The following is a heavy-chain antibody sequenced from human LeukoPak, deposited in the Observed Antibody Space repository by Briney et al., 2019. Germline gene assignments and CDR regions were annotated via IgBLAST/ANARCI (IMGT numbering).Heavy chain of an antibody. Sequence: GASVKVSCKASGYTFTSYGISWVRQAPGQGLEWMGWINPNSGGTNYAQKFQGRVTMTRDTSISTAYMELSRLRSDDTAVYYCASPGGYGDLLDYWGQGTLVTVSS. CDR1: GYTFTSYG. CDR2: INPNSGGT. D-gene: IGHD4-17*01. J-gene: IGHJ4*02. V-gene: IGHV1-2*02. CDR3: ASPGGYGDLLDY.